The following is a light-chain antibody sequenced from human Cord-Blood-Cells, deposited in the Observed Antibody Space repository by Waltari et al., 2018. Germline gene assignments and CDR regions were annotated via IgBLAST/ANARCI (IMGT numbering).Light chain of an antibody. CDR3: QQSYSTPLT. Sequence: DIQLTQSPSSLSACVGDSVTITCRASQSMSSYLNWYQQKPGKAPKLLIYAASSLQSGVPSRFSGSGSGTDFTLTISSLQPEDFATYYCQQSYSTPLTFGGGTKVEIK. CDR2: AAS. CDR1: QSMSSY. V-gene: IGKV1-39*01. J-gene: IGKJ4*01.